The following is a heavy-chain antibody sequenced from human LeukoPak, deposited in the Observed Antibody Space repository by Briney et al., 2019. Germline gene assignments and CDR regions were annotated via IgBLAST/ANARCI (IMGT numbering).Heavy chain of an antibody. J-gene: IGHJ4*02. CDR3: AGPPIGYSYGFTFDY. CDR2: IYYSGST. Sequence: PSETLSLTCTVSGGSISSSSYYWGWIRQPPGKGLEWIGSIYYSGSTYYNPSLKSRVTISVDTSKNQFSLKLSSVTAADTTVYYCAGPPIGYSYGFTFDYWGQGTLVTVSS. CDR1: GGSISSSSYY. D-gene: IGHD5-18*01. V-gene: IGHV4-39*07.